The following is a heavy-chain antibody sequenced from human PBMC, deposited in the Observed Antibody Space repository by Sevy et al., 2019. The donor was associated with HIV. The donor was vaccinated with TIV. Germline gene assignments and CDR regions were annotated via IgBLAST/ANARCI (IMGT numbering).Heavy chain of an antibody. CDR1: GFTFDDYT. D-gene: IGHD2-15*01. CDR2: ITWDGGST. CDR3: AKDISGEGYLGSGYFDY. V-gene: IGHV3-43*01. Sequence: GGSLRLSCAASGFTFDDYTMNWVRQAPGKGLEWVSLITWDGGSTYYADSVKGRFTISRENSKNSLYLQMNSLRTDDTALYYCAKDISGEGYLGSGYFDYWGQGTLVTVSS. J-gene: IGHJ4*02.